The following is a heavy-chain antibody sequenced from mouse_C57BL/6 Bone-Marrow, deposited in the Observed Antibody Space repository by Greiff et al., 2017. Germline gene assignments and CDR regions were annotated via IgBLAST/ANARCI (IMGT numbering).Heavy chain of an antibody. V-gene: IGHV5-6*01. Sequence: EVKLVESVGDLVKPGGSLKLSCAASGFTFSSYGMSWVRQTPDKRLEWVATISSGGSYTYYPDSVKGRFTISRDNAKNTLYLQMSSLKSEDTAMYYCARQELGYAMDYWGQGTSVTVSS. CDR2: ISSGGSYT. D-gene: IGHD3-1*01. J-gene: IGHJ4*01. CDR1: GFTFSSYG. CDR3: ARQELGYAMDY.